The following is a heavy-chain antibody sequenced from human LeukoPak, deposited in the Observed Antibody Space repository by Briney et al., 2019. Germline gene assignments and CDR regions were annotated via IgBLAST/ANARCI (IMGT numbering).Heavy chain of an antibody. V-gene: IGHV4-34*01. J-gene: IGHJ4*02. CDR1: GGSFSGYY. Sequence: PSETLSLTCAVYGGSFSGYYWSWIRQPPGKGLEWIGEINHSGSTNYNPSLKSRVTISVDTSKNQFSLKLGSVTAADTAVYYCARRSYYFDYWGQGTLVTVSS. CDR3: ARRSYYFDY. CDR2: INHSGST.